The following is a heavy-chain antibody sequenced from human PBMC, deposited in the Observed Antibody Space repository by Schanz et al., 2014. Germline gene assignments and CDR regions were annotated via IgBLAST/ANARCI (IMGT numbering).Heavy chain of an antibody. J-gene: IGHJ4*02. CDR1: GFIVRSNY. CDR3: AKSQGSSFDS. CDR2: ISGSGAST. V-gene: IGHV3-23*01. D-gene: IGHD6-13*01. Sequence: DVHLLESGGGLVQPGGSLRLSCAVSGFIVRSNYMTWVRQAPGKGLEWVSGISGSGASTYYADSVKGRFTISRDNSKNTLYLQMNSLRAEDTAVYYCAKSQGSSFDSWGQGTLVTVSS.